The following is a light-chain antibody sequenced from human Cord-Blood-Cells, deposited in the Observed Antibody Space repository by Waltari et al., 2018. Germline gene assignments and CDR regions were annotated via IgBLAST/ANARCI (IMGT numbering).Light chain of an antibody. Sequence: DIVMTQSPDSLAVSLGERATINCKSSQSVLYSSNNKNYLAWYQQKPGQPPKLLIYWASTRESGVPDRFSGSGSGTDFTLTISRLEPEDFAVYYCQQYGSSQTFGQGTKVEIK. J-gene: IGKJ1*01. V-gene: IGKV4-1*01. CDR2: WAS. CDR1: QSVLYSSNNKNY. CDR3: QQYGSSQT.